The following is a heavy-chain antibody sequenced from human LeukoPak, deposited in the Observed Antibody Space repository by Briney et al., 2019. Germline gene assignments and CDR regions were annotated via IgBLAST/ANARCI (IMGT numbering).Heavy chain of an antibody. CDR2: IYYSGST. CDR1: GGSNSSSSYY. J-gene: IGHJ6*03. Sequence: SETLSLTCTVSGGSNSSSSYYWGWIRQPPGKGLEWIGSIYYSGSTYYNPSLKSRVTISVDTSKNQFSLKLSSVTAADTAVYYCARHPMSPYGLVMDVWGKGTTVTVSS. V-gene: IGHV4-39*01. D-gene: IGHD3-10*01. CDR3: ARHPMSPYGLVMDV.